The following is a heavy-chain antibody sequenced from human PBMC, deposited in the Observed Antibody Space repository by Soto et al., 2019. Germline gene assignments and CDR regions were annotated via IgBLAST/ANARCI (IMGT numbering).Heavy chain of an antibody. V-gene: IGHV1-69*13. CDR1: GGTFSSYA. CDR3: ARDFYPARAAAGTGFCFDY. Sequence: ASVKVSCKASGGTFSSYAISWVRQAPGQGLEWMGGIIPIFGTANYAQKFQGRVTITADESTSTAYMELSSLRSEDTAVYYCARDFYPARAAAGTGFCFDYWGQGTLVTVSS. D-gene: IGHD6-13*01. CDR2: IIPIFGTA. J-gene: IGHJ4*02.